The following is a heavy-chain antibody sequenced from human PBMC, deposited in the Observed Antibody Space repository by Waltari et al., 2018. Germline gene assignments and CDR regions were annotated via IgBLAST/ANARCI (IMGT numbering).Heavy chain of an antibody. V-gene: IGHV3-30*18. Sequence: QVQLVESGGGVVQPGRALRRSCEAPGFPFRSYGMPCVRPAPGKGLEWVAVISYDGSNKYYADSVKGRFTISRDNSKNTLYLQMNSLRAEDTAVYYCAKDPYYSNTFYFDYWGQGTLVTVSS. CDR1: GFPFRSYG. D-gene: IGHD4-4*01. CDR2: ISYDGSNK. J-gene: IGHJ4*02. CDR3: AKDPYYSNTFYFDY.